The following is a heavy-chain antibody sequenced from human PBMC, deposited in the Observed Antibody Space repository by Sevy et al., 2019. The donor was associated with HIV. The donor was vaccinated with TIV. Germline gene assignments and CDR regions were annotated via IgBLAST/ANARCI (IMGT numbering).Heavy chain of an antibody. CDR1: GGSISSGDYY. J-gene: IGHJ2*01. CDR2: IYYTGST. CDR3: ARGDSVLPTGGFDL. Sequence: SETLSLTCTVSGGSISSGDYYWTWIRQHPGKGLEWIGYIYYTGSTYYNPPLESRVSISIDTSKNHFSLKLSSVTAADTAGYFCARGDSVLPTGGFDLWGRGTLVTVS. D-gene: IGHD2-8*02. V-gene: IGHV4-31*03.